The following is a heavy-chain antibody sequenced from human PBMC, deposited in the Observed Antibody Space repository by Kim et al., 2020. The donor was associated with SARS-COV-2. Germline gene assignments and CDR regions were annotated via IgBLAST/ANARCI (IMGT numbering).Heavy chain of an antibody. CDR1: GFTFSDYY. V-gene: IGHV3-11*01. CDR3: AIDYYDSSGYYSSGYFQH. CDR2: ISSSGSTI. Sequence: GGSLRLSCAASGFTFSDYYMSWIRQAPGKGLEWVSYISSSGSTIYYADSVKGRFTISRDNAKNSLYLQMNSLRAEDTAVYYCAIDYYDSSGYYSSGYFQHWGQGTLVTVSS. J-gene: IGHJ1*01. D-gene: IGHD3-22*01.